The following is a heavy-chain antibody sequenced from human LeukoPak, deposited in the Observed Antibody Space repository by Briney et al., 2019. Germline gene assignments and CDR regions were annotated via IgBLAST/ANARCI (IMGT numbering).Heavy chain of an antibody. J-gene: IGHJ4*02. CDR3: AKGNLHLPEGY. CDR1: GFTFSSYG. Sequence: GGSLRLSCAASGFTFSSYGMHGVRQAPGKGLEWVAVISYDGSNKYYADSVKGRFTISRDNSKNTLYLQMNTLRAEDTAVYYCAKGNLHLPEGYWGQGTLVTVSS. CDR2: ISYDGSNK. V-gene: IGHV3-30*18. D-gene: IGHD2/OR15-2a*01.